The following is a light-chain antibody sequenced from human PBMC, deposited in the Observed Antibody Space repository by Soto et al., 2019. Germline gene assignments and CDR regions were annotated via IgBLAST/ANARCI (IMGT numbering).Light chain of an antibody. CDR2: AAS. J-gene: IGKJ2*01. Sequence: AIQMTQSPSSLSASVGDRVNITCRASQGIRNELGWYQQKAGKAPKLLIYAASNLQSGVPARFSGSGSGTDFTLTISSLQPEDFAPYYCLQDNNYPRTFGQGTKLDIK. V-gene: IGKV1-6*01. CDR1: QGIRNE. CDR3: LQDNNYPRT.